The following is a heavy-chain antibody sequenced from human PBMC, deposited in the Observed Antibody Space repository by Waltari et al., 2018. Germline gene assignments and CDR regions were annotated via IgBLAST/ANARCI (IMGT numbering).Heavy chain of an antibody. CDR3: ARAGYYYDAFDI. CDR1: GGSISSSSYY. J-gene: IGHJ3*02. D-gene: IGHD3-22*01. CDR2: IYYSGST. Sequence: QLQLQESGPGLVKPSETLSLTCTVSGGSISSSSYYWGWIRQPPGKGLEWIGSIYYSGSTYYNPSLKSRVTISVDTSKNQFSLKLSSVTAADTAVYYCARAGYYYDAFDIWGQGTMVTVSS. V-gene: IGHV4-39*01.